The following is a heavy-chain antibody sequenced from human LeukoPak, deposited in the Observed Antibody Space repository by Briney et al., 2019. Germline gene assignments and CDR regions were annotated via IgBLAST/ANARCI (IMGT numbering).Heavy chain of an antibody. CDR2: IIPILGIA. D-gene: IGHD6-13*01. CDR3: ARDGIAAAGHDP. J-gene: IGHJ5*02. CDR1: GGTFSSYA. V-gene: IGHV1-69*04. Sequence: SVKVSCKASGGTFSSYAISWVRQAPGQGLEWMGRIIPILGIANYAQKFQGRVTITADESTSTAYMELSSLRSEDTAVYYCARDGIAAAGHDPWGQGTLVTVSS.